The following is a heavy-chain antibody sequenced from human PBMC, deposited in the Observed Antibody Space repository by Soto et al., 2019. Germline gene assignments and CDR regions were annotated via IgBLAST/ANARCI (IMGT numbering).Heavy chain of an antibody. V-gene: IGHV3-72*01. D-gene: IGHD3-10*01. CDR3: ARAFYGSGSYSLEY. CDR1: GFTFSDHY. CDR2: TRNRANGYTT. Sequence: EVQLVESGGGLVQPGGSLRLSCAASGFTFSDHYMDWVRQAPAKGLEWVGRTRNRANGYTTEYAASVKGRFTISRDDSKNSLYLQMDSLKIEDTAVYYCARAFYGSGSYSLEYWGQGALVTVSS. J-gene: IGHJ4*02.